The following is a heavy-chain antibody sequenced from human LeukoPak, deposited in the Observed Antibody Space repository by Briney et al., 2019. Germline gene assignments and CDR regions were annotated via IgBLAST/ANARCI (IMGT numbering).Heavy chain of an antibody. CDR2: IGGSGGST. J-gene: IGHJ4*02. D-gene: IGHD1-7*01. V-gene: IGHV3-23*01. CDR3: ATGRGGTTLTPSRYNFDY. Sequence: PGGSLRLSCAASGFTFSSYAMSWVRQAPGKGLEWVSAIGGSGGSTYYADTLKGRFTISRDNSKNTLYLQMNSLRAEDTAVYYCATGRGGTTLTPSRYNFDYWGQGTLVTVSS. CDR1: GFTFSSYA.